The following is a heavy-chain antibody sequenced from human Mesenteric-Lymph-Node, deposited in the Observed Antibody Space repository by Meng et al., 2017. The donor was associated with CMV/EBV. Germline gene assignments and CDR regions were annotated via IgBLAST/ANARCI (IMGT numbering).Heavy chain of an antibody. Sequence: GESLKISCVASGFTFSDYYVSWIRQAPGKGLEWVSYISNSDGTTYYVDSVKGRFTISRDNAKNSLYLQMNSLTAEDTAVYYCARVEVVVAAIGGLYYFDYWGQGTLVTVSS. CDR3: ARVEVVVAAIGGLYYFDY. CDR1: GFTFSDYY. D-gene: IGHD2-2*02. V-gene: IGHV3-11*01. CDR2: ISNSDGTT. J-gene: IGHJ4*02.